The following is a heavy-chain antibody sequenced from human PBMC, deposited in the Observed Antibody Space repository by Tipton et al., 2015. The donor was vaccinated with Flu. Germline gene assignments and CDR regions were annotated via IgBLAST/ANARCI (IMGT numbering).Heavy chain of an antibody. CDR2: RYSGGAT. V-gene: IGHV4-38-2*01. CDR1: GYSVSSAYY. CDR3: VRRDYSNYVSAPKNWFDS. D-gene: IGHD4-11*01. J-gene: IGHJ5*01. Sequence: TLSLTCDVSGYSVSSAYYWGWIRQPPGKGLEWIGSRYSGGATYYNPSLKSRVAISVDTSKIEFSLKLTSVTAADTAVYFCVRRDYSNYVSAPKNWFDSWGQGTLVTVSS.